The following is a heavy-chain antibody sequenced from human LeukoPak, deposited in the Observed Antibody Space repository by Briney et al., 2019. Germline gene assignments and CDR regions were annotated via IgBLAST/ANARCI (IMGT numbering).Heavy chain of an antibody. D-gene: IGHD4-17*01. CDR2: ISAYNGNT. CDR3: AEGHYGSSAAHFIDY. CDR1: GYTFTSYG. Sequence: ASVKVSCKASGYTFTSYGISWVRQAPGQGLEWMGWISAYNGNTNYAQKLQGRVTMTTDTSTSTAYMELRSLRSDDTAVYYCAEGHYGSSAAHFIDYWGQGTLVTVSS. J-gene: IGHJ4*02. V-gene: IGHV1-18*01.